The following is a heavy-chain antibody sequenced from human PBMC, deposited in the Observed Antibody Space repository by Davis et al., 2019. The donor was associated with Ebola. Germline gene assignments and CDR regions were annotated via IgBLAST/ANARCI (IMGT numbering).Heavy chain of an antibody. V-gene: IGHV4-31*05. D-gene: IGHD3-22*01. CDR2: IYYSGST. CDR1: GGSISSGGYY. CDR3: ASSEPIGYYYDSSGFDI. J-gene: IGHJ3*02. Sequence: SETLSLTCTVSGGSISSGGYYWSWIRQHPGKGLEWIGYIYYSGSTYYNPSLKSRVTISVDTSKNQFSLKLSSVTADTAVYYCASSEPIGYYYDSSGFDIWGQGTMVTVSS.